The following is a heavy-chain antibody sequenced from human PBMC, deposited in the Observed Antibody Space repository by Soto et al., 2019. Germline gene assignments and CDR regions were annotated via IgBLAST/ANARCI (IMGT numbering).Heavy chain of an antibody. J-gene: IGHJ4*02. CDR2: INQDGREK. V-gene: IGHV3-7*01. Sequence: GGSLRLSCAASGFIFRDYWMTWVRQVPGKGLEWVANINQDGREKCYMDSVKGRFTISRDNAKNSLDLQMNSLRADDTAVYYCARDPWDYWGQGTLVPVSS. CDR1: GFIFRDYW. CDR3: ARDPWDY.